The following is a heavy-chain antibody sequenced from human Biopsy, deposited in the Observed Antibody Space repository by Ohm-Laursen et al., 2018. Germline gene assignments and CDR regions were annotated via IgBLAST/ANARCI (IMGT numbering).Heavy chain of an antibody. CDR3: ARVVGAATGFDS. V-gene: IGHV4-59*01. J-gene: IGHJ4*02. D-gene: IGHD1-26*01. CDR2: MSNSGST. Sequence: SETLSLTCSVSGGSMTGYEWSWIRLAPGKGLEWIGYMSNSGSTNYNPSLKTRVTISLDTPKNQFSLKLSSVTAADTAVYYCARVVGAATGFDSWGRGTPVIVSS. CDR1: GGSMTGYE.